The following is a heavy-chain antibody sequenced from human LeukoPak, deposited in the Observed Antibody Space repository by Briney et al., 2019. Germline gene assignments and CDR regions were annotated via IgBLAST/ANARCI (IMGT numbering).Heavy chain of an antibody. V-gene: IGHV3-23*01. CDR1: GFTFSSYA. Sequence: GGSLRLSYAASGFTFSSYAMSWVRQAPGKGLEWVSAISGSGGSTYYADSVKGRFTISRDNSKNTLYLQMNSLRAGDTAVYYCAKAAYYDILTALCDYWGQGTLVTVSS. J-gene: IGHJ4*02. D-gene: IGHD3-9*01. CDR2: ISGSGGST. CDR3: AKAAYYDILTALCDY.